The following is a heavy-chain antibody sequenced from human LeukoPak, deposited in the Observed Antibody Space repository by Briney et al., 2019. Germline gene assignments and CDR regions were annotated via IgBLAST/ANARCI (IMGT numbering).Heavy chain of an antibody. J-gene: IGHJ4*02. CDR3: AGGIVGATRN. CDR1: GGSFSGYY. CDR2: INHSGST. Sequence: SETLSLTCAVYGGSFSGYYWSWIRQPPGKGLEWIGEINHSGSTNYNPSLKSRVTISVDTSKNQFSLKLSSVTAADTAVYYCAGGIVGATRNWGQGTLVTVSS. D-gene: IGHD1-26*01. V-gene: IGHV4-34*01.